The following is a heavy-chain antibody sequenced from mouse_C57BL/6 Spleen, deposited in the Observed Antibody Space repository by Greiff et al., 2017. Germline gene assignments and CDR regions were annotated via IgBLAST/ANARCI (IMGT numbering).Heavy chain of an antibody. D-gene: IGHD2-4*01. CDR3: ARPIYYDYDYAMDY. CDR1: GYTFTSYT. CDR2: INPSSGYT. Sequence: VQLQQSGAELARPGASVKISCKASGYTFTSYTMHWVHQRPGQGLEWIGYINPSSGYTKYNQKFKDKATLTADKSSSTDYMQLSSLTSEDSAVYYCARPIYYDYDYAMDYWGQGTSVTVSS. J-gene: IGHJ4*01. V-gene: IGHV1-4*01.